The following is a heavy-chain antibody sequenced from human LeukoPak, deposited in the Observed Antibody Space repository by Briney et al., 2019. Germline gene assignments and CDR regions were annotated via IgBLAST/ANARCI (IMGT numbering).Heavy chain of an antibody. V-gene: IGHV3-21*01. Sequence: GGSLRLSCAASGFTFSSYSMNWVRQAPGKGLEWVSSISSSSSYIYYADSVKGRFTISRDNAKNSLYLEMNSLRAEDTAVYYCAREVSSSWYPDAFDIWGQGTMVTVSS. D-gene: IGHD6-13*01. J-gene: IGHJ3*02. CDR2: ISSSSSYI. CDR3: AREVSSSWYPDAFDI. CDR1: GFTFSSYS.